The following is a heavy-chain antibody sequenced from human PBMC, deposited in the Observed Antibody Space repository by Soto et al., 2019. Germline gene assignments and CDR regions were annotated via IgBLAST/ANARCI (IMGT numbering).Heavy chain of an antibody. J-gene: IGHJ5*02. D-gene: IGHD2-2*01. CDR2: ISSTSGTI. Sequence: GGSLRLSCAASGFTFSSYAMNWVRQAPGKGLEWISYISSTSGTIFYADSVKGRFTLSRDNAKNSVYLQMNSLRAEDTAVYYCAADRGDCSSTSRCWSSGFDPWGQGTLVTVSS. CDR3: AADRGDCSSTSRCWSSGFDP. CDR1: GFTFSSYA. V-gene: IGHV3-48*01.